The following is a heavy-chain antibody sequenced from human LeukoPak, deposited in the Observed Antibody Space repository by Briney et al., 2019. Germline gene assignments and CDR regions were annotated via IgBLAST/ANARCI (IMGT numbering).Heavy chain of an antibody. J-gene: IGHJ4*02. Sequence: SETLSLTCTVSDGSISSSRYYWGWIRQPPGKGLEWIGSIFYSGRTYYNPSLKSRVTIAVATSKNHFSLKLTSVTAADTAVYYCALYTGDYLDYWGQGTLVTVSS. CDR2: IFYSGRT. CDR1: DGSISSSRYY. V-gene: IGHV4-39*01. D-gene: IGHD3-16*01. CDR3: ALYTGDYLDY.